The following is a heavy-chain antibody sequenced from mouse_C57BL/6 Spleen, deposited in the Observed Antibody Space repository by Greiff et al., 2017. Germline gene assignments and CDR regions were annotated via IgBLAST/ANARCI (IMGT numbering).Heavy chain of an antibody. V-gene: IGHV1-64*01. D-gene: IGHD2-4*01. CDR2: IHPNSGST. CDR1: GYTFTSYW. J-gene: IGHJ2*01. CDR3: EKHYDYDDGLDY. Sequence: QVQLQQPGAELVKPGASVKLSCKASGYTFTSYWMHWVKQRPGQGLEWIGMIHPNSGSTNYNEKFKSKATLTVDKSSSTAYMQLSSLTSEDSAVYYCEKHYDYDDGLDYWGQGTTLTVSS.